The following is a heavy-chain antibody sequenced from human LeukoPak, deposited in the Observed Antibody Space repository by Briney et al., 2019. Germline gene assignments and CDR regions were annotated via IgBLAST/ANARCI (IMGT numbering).Heavy chain of an antibody. V-gene: IGHV1-18*01. CDR1: GYTFNSYG. D-gene: IGHD4/OR15-4a*01. CDR2: ISGYNGDT. CDR3: GRDPIGYNNYGAQIAY. J-gene: IGHJ4*02. Sequence: ASVKVSCKASGYTFNSYGISWVRQAPGQGLEWMGWISGYNGDTDYAQKLQGRVTMTTATSTSTAYMELRSLRSDDTAVYYCGRDPIGYNNYGAQIAYWGQGTLVTVSS.